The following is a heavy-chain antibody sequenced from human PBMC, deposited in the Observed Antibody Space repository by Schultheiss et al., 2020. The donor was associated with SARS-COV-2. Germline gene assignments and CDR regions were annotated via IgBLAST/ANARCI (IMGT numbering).Heavy chain of an antibody. J-gene: IGHJ4*02. CDR1: GYTFTSYA. Sequence: SVKVSCKASGYTFTSYAMNWVRQAPGQGLEWMGGITPIFGTANYAQKFQGRVTITADESTSTAYMELSSLRSEDTAVYYCARVRYSYGSYQRYNWNKGDDYWGQGTLVTVSS. CDR2: ITPIFGTA. V-gene: IGHV1-69*13. D-gene: IGHD1/OR15-1a*01. CDR3: ARVRYSYGSYQRYNWNKGDDY.